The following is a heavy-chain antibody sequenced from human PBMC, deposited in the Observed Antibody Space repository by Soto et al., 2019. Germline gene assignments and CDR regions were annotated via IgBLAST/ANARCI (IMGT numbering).Heavy chain of an antibody. J-gene: IGHJ4*02. CDR1: GFTFSGYG. V-gene: IGHV3-30*02. Sequence: PGGSLRLSCAASGFTFSGYGMNWVRQAPGKGLEWVSYISHNGENKYYPDSVKGRFTISRDNSKNTLYLQMNSLRAEDTAVYYCAKDLPPMTTWATYFDYWGQGTLVTVSS. CDR3: AKDLPPMTTWATYFDY. D-gene: IGHD4-17*01. CDR2: ISHNGENK.